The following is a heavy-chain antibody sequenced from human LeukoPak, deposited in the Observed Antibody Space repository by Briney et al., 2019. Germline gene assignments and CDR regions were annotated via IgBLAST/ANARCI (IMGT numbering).Heavy chain of an antibody. D-gene: IGHD3-10*01. Sequence: SETLSLTCTVSGGSISSYSWNWIRQPPSKGLEWIGYIYYSGSTNYNPSLKSRVTISVDTSKNQFSLKLSSVTAADTAVYYCARVRGFATMVRGVPSDVWGKGTTVTVSS. CDR3: ARVRGFATMVRGVPSDV. V-gene: IGHV4-59*12. CDR2: IYYSGST. J-gene: IGHJ6*04. CDR1: GGSISSYS.